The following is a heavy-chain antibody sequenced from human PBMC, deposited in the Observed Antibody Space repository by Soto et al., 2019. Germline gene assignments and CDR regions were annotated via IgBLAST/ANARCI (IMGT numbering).Heavy chain of an antibody. CDR2: ISYDGSNK. D-gene: IGHD6-13*01. CDR3: AKDRSAAGTDWFDP. V-gene: IGHV3-30*18. J-gene: IGHJ5*02. CDR1: GFTFSSCG. Sequence: QVQLVESGGGVVQPGRSLRLSCAASGFTFSSCGMHWVRQAPGKGLEWVAVISYDGSNKYYADSVKGRFTVSRDNSKNTRYLQMNSLRAEDTAVYYCAKDRSAAGTDWFDPWGQGTLVTVSS.